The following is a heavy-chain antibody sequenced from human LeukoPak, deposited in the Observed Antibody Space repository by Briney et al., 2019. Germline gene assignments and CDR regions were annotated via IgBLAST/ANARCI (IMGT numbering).Heavy chain of an antibody. D-gene: IGHD5-18*01. CDR1: GFTFSSYV. Sequence: GGSLRLSCAASGFTFSSYVMSWVRQAPGKGLEWVSAISGSGSSTYYADSVQGRFTISRDNSKNTLYLQMNSLRAEDTAVYYCARVDTAMASDYWGQGTLVTVSS. CDR2: ISGSGSST. CDR3: ARVDTAMASDY. J-gene: IGHJ4*02. V-gene: IGHV3-23*01.